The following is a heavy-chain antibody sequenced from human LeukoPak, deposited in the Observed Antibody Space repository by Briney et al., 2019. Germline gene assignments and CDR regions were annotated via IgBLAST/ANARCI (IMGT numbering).Heavy chain of an antibody. V-gene: IGHV3-53*01. CDR1: GFTVSSNY. Sequence: EGSLRLSXVASGFTVSSNYMSWVRQAPGKGLEWVSVIYSGGSTYYADSVKGRFTISRDNSKNTLYLQMNSLRVEDTAVYYCARDYGVAEGYWGQGTLVTVSS. CDR2: IYSGGST. J-gene: IGHJ4*02. CDR3: ARDYGVAEGY. D-gene: IGHD6-19*01.